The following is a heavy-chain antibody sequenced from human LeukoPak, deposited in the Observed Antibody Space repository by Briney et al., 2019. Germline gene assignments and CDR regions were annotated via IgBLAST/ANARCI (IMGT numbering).Heavy chain of an antibody. V-gene: IGHV3-71*01. Sequence: GGSLRLSCAASGFTVSSDYMSWVRQAPGKGLEWVGFIRSKVYGGTTEYAASVKGRFTISRDDSKSIAYLQMNSLKSEDTAVYYCVRYSGDADYWGQGTLVTVSS. CDR1: GFTVSSDY. CDR2: IRSKVYGGTT. J-gene: IGHJ4*02. D-gene: IGHD5-12*01. CDR3: VRYSGDADY.